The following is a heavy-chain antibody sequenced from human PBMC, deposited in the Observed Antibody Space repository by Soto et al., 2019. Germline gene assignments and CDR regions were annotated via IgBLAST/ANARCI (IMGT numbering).Heavy chain of an antibody. D-gene: IGHD1-26*01. Sequence: QVQLVQSGAEVKKPGSSVKVSCKASGGTFSTYPMSWVRQAPGQGLEWMGGIIPKFGKANYVEKFQGRVTITADESTSTAYMELSSLTSEDTAVYYCAKDWVGGSNKYYFEYWGQGTLVTVSS. CDR1: GGTFSTYP. J-gene: IGHJ4*02. V-gene: IGHV1-69*01. CDR2: IIPKFGKA. CDR3: AKDWVGGSNKYYFEY.